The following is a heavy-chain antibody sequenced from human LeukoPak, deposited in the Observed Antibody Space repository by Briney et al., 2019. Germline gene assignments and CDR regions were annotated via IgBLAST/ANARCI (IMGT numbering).Heavy chain of an antibody. Sequence: SETLSLTCAVYGGSFSGYYWGWIRQPPGKGLEWIGSIYHSGSTYYNPSLKSRVTISVDTSKNQFSLKLSSVTAADTAVYYCARWISYYYYYYMDVWGKGTTVTVSS. V-gene: IGHV4-38-2*01. J-gene: IGHJ6*03. CDR1: GGSFSGYY. D-gene: IGHD5-12*01. CDR3: ARWISYYYYYYMDV. CDR2: IYHSGST.